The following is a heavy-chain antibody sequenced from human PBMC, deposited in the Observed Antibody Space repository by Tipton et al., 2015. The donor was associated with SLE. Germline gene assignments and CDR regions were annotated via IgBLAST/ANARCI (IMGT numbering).Heavy chain of an antibody. CDR2: IYYSGST. CDR3: ARLVNYYDRGAFDI. J-gene: IGHJ3*02. V-gene: IGHV4-61*01. D-gene: IGHD3-22*01. CDR1: GYSLSSGYY. Sequence: TLSLTCAVSGYSLSSGYYWSWIRQPPGKGLEWIGYIYYSGSTNYNPPLKSRVTISVDTSKNQFSLKLSSVTAADTAVYYCARLVNYYDRGAFDIWGQGTMVTVSS.